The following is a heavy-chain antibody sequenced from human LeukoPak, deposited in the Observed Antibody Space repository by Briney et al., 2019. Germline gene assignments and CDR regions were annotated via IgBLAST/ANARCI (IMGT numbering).Heavy chain of an antibody. D-gene: IGHD3-22*01. Sequence: NASETLSLTCTVSGGSISSSSYYWGWIRQPPGKGLEWIGSIYYSGSTYYNPSLKSRVTISVDTSKNQFSLRLSSVTAADTAVYYCARGRDSRGYQFMGFDSWGQGTLVTVSS. CDR1: GGSISSSSYY. CDR2: IYYSGST. CDR3: ARGRDSRGYQFMGFDS. J-gene: IGHJ4*02. V-gene: IGHV4-39*07.